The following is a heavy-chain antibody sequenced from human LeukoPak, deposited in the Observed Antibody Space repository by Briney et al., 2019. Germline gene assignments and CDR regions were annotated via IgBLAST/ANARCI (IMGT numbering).Heavy chain of an antibody. Sequence: SXXLPLTCTVSGGSISSSSYYWGWIRQPPGKGLEWIGSFYYSGSTYYNPSLKSRFTISVDTSKNQFSLKLTSVTAADTAVYYCARGLGATTALASDYWGQGTLVTVSS. CDR1: GGSISSSSYY. D-gene: IGHD1-26*01. V-gene: IGHV4-39*01. J-gene: IGHJ4*02. CDR2: FYYSGST. CDR3: ARGLGATTALASDY.